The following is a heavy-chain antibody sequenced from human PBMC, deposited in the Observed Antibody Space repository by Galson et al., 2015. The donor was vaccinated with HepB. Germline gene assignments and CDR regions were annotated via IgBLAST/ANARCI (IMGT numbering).Heavy chain of an antibody. Sequence: LRLSCAASGFTFSSYAMHWVRQAPGKGLEYVSAISSNGGSTYYADSVKGRFTISRDNSKNTLYLQMCSLRAEDTAVYYCVKDPTYYYDSSGYAHWGQGTLVTVSS. CDR3: VKDPTYYYDSSGYAH. CDR1: GFTFSSYA. D-gene: IGHD3-22*01. CDR2: ISSNGGST. V-gene: IGHV3-64D*09. J-gene: IGHJ4*02.